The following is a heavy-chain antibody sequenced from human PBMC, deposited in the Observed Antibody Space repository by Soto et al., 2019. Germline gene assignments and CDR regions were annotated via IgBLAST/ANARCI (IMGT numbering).Heavy chain of an antibody. CDR1: GFTFSSYA. CDR3: AKDGPPYYYGSGITYFDY. Sequence: PGGSLRLSCAASGFTFSSYAMSWVRQAPGKGLEWVSAISGSGGSTYYADSVKGRFTISRDNSKNTLYLQMNSLRAEDTAVYYCAKDGPPYYYGSGITYFDYWGQGTLVTVSS. D-gene: IGHD3-10*01. CDR2: ISGSGGST. J-gene: IGHJ4*02. V-gene: IGHV3-23*01.